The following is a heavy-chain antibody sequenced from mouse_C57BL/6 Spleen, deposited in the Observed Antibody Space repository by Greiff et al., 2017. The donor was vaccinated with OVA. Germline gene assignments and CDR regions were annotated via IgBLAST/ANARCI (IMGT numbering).Heavy chain of an antibody. J-gene: IGHJ4*01. Sequence: EVQRVESGGGLVKPGGSLKLSCAASGFTFSSYTMSWVRQTPEKRLEWVATISGGGGNTYYPDSVKGRFTISRDNAKNTLYLQMSSLRSEDTALYYCARREGNYVGAMDYWGQGTSVTVSS. D-gene: IGHD2-1*01. V-gene: IGHV5-9*01. CDR3: ARREGNYVGAMDY. CDR2: ISGGGGNT. CDR1: GFTFSSYT.